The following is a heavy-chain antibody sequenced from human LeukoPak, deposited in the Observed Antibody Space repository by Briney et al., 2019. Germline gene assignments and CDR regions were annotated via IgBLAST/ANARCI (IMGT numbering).Heavy chain of an antibody. CDR1: GYTFTSYG. D-gene: IGHD3-9*01. V-gene: IGHV1-18*01. J-gene: IGHJ3*02. CDR2: ISAYNGNT. CDR3: AREAPYYDILTGYSKDAFDI. Sequence: GASVKVSCKASGYTFTSYGISWVRQAPGQGLEWMGWISAYNGNTNYAQKLQGRVTMTTDTSTSTACMELRSLRSDDTAVYYCAREAPYYDILTGYSKDAFDIWGQGTMVTVSS.